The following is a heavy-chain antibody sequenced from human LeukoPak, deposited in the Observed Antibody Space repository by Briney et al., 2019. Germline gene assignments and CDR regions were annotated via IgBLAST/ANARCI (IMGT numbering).Heavy chain of an antibody. CDR3: ARAHNWKYGTFDY. V-gene: IGHV3-30*02. Sequence: PGGSLGLSCAASGFNFNNFGMHWVRQAPGKGLEWVSFIRYDGSDKYYADSVKGRFTISRDNAKNSLYLQMNSLRAEDTAVYYCARAHNWKYGTFDYWGQGTLVTVSS. CDR1: GFNFNNFG. D-gene: IGHD1-7*01. CDR2: IRYDGSDK. J-gene: IGHJ4*02.